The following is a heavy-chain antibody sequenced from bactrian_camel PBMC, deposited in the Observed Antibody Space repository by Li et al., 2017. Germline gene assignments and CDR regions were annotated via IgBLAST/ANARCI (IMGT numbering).Heavy chain of an antibody. J-gene: IGHJ4*01. CDR2: IAIGGAT. V-gene: IGHV3S53*01. CDR3: AVDGWYHCSRRYTPRDVSASNH. CDR1: RPAFC. Sequence: HVQLVESGGGSVQAGGSLRLSCTYTRPAFCMGWFRQAPGKEREGVAAIAIGGATTYSDSVIGRFTISRDNDKNTLYLQMYSLRPEDSATYYCAVDGWYHCSRRYTPRDVSASNHWGRGTQVTVS. D-gene: IGHD3*01.